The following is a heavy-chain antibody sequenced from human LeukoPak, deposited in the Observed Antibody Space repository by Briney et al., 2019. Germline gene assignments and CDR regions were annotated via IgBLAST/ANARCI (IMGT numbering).Heavy chain of an antibody. J-gene: IGHJ4*02. D-gene: IGHD2-15*01. CDR1: GFTFSDYY. Sequence: PGGSLRLSCAASGFTFSDYYMSWIRQAPGKGPEWVSYISSSSSYTNYADSVKGRFTISRDNAKNSLYLQMNSLRAEDTAVYYCARWYCSGGSCYPRFDYWGQGTLVTVSS. CDR3: ARWYCSGGSCYPRFDY. CDR2: ISSSSSYT. V-gene: IGHV3-11*06.